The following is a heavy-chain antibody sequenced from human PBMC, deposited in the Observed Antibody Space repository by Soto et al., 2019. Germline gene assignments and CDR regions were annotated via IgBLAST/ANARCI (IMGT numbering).Heavy chain of an antibody. J-gene: IGHJ3*02. V-gene: IGHV3-7*03. CDR1: GFTFSSYW. D-gene: IGHD3-22*01. CDR2: IKQDGSEK. CDR3: ARGPYYYDSSGYWVEGAFDI. Sequence: GGSLRLSCAASGFTFSSYWMSWVRQAPGKGLEWVANIKQDGSEKYYVDSVKGRFTISRDNAKNSLYLQTNSLRAEDTAVYYCARGPYYYDSSGYWVEGAFDIWGQGTMVTVSS.